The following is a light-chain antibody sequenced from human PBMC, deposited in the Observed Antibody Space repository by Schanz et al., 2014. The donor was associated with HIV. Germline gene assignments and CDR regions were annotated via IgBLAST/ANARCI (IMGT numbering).Light chain of an antibody. Sequence: QSALTQPASVSGSPGQSITISCTGTSSDVGGYNYVAWYQQHPGKAPKLMIYDVSKRPSGVSNRFSGSKSGNTASLTISGLQAEDEADYFCCSYVGSPSHMVFGGGTKLTVL. V-gene: IGLV2-14*03. J-gene: IGLJ2*01. CDR1: SSDVGGYNY. CDR3: CSYVGSPSHMV. CDR2: DVS.